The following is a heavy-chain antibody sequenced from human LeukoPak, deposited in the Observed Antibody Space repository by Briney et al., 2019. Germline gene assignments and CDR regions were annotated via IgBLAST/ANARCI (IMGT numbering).Heavy chain of an antibody. CDR1: GYSISSGYY. CDR2: INHSGST. J-gene: IGHJ4*02. Sequence: SETLSLTCTVSGYSISSGYYWGWIRQPPGKGLEWIGEINHSGSTNYNPSLKSRVTISVDTSKNQFSLKLSSVTAADTAVYYCARETSSSWYLAFDYWGQGTLVTVSS. CDR3: ARETSSSWYLAFDY. V-gene: IGHV4-38-2*02. D-gene: IGHD6-13*01.